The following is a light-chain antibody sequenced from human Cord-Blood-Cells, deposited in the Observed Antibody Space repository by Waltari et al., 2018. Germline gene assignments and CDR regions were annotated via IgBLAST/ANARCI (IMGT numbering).Light chain of an antibody. CDR2: EGS. CDR3: CSYAGSSTWV. J-gene: IGLJ3*02. V-gene: IGLV2-23*01. Sequence: QSALTQPASVPGSPGQSITISCTGTSSDVGSYNLVSWYQQHPGKAPKLMIYEGSKRPSGVANRFFGSKSGNTASLTISGLQAEDEADYYCCSYAGSSTWVFGGGTKLTVL. CDR1: SSDVGSYNL.